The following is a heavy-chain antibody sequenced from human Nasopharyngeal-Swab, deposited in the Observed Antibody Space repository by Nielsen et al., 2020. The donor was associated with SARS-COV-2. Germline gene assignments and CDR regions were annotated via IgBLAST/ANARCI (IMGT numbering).Heavy chain of an antibody. CDR3: ARDESGDYLGLPFDY. J-gene: IGHJ4*02. Sequence: SETLSLTCTVSGASISSSINYWGWLRQSPQKELDWIRTVSYSGTANYNPSLNSRVTISVDTSKNQFSLKLISVTAADTAVYYCARDESGDYLGLPFDYWGQGTLVTVSS. V-gene: IGHV4-39*07. D-gene: IGHD4-17*01. CDR1: GASISSSINY. CDR2: VSYSGTA.